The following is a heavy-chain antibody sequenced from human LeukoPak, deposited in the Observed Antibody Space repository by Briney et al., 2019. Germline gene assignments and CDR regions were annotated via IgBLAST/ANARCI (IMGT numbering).Heavy chain of an antibody. J-gene: IGHJ5*02. CDR2: MNPNSGNT. CDR3: ARGKRSGFLNWFDP. CDR1: GYTFTSYD. D-gene: IGHD3-10*01. V-gene: IGHV1-8*01. Sequence: ASVKVSCKASGYTFTSYDINSVRQATGQGLEWMGWMNPNSGNTGYAQKFQGRVTMTRNTSISTAYMELSSLRSEDTAVYYCARGKRSGFLNWFDPWGQGTLVTGSS.